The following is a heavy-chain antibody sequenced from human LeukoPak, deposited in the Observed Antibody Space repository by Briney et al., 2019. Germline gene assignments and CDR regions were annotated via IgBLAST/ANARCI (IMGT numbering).Heavy chain of an antibody. D-gene: IGHD3-9*01. J-gene: IGHJ4*02. CDR2: ISSGANAE. CDR1: GFXLRSSE. CDR3: ARDTLNGPFVISLDY. Sequence: PGGSLRLSCAASGFXLRSSEINWVRQAPGKGLEWVCHISSGANAEYYVDSVRGRFTMSRDDAKNLLFLQMNSLRAEDTPVYYCARDTLNGPFVISLDYWGQGALVTVSS. V-gene: IGHV3-48*03.